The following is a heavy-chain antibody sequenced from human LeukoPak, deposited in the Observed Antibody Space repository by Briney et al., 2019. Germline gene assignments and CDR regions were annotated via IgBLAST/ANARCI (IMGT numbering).Heavy chain of an antibody. CDR1: GGTFSSYA. CDR3: ARDLGYYDSSGYQPTVGAFDI. V-gene: IGHV1-69*06. Sequence: GASVKVSCKASGGTFSSYAISWVRQAPGQGLEWMGGIIPIFGTANYAQKFQGRVTITADKSTSTAYMELRSLRSDDTAVYYCARDLGYYDSSGYQPTVGAFDIWGQGTMVTVSS. J-gene: IGHJ3*02. D-gene: IGHD3-22*01. CDR2: IIPIFGTA.